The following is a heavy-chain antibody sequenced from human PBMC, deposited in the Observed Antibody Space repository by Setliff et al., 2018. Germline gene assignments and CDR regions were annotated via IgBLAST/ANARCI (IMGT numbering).Heavy chain of an antibody. V-gene: IGHV3-48*01. Sequence: GGSLRLSCAASGFTFSGYSMNWVRQAPGKGLEWVSYISGSSHIISYADSVEGRFTISRDNAKNSLYLQMNSLRAEDTAVYYCARAYAYSYGFDSWGQGTQVTVSS. CDR1: GFTFSGYS. CDR3: ARAYAYSYGFDS. J-gene: IGHJ4*02. D-gene: IGHD5-18*01. CDR2: ISGSSHII.